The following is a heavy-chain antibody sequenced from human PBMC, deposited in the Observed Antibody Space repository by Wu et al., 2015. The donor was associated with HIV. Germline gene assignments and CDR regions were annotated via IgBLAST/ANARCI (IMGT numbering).Heavy chain of an antibody. J-gene: IGHJ4*02. Sequence: QVQLVQSGAEVKKPGASVKVSCKASGYTFTGYYMHWVRQAPGQGLEWMGWINPNSGGTNYAQKFQGRVTMTRDTSISTAYMELSRLRSDDTAVYYCARVVGGVATSSGAMTTWGQGTLVTVSS. V-gene: IGHV1-2*02. CDR1: GYTFTGYY. D-gene: IGHD5-12*01. CDR2: INPNSGGT. CDR3: ARVVGGVATSSGAMTT.